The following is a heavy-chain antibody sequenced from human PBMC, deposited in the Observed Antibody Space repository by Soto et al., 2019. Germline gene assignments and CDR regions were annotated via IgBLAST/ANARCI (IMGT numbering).Heavy chain of an antibody. V-gene: IGHV2-5*02. D-gene: IGHD5-12*01. J-gene: IGHJ4*01. CDR2: LFWDDDK. CDR1: GFSLSTRGVG. CDR3: ALRSRGYAYYFDP. Sequence: QITLKESGPTLVKPTQTLTLTCSFSGFSLSTRGVGVGWIRQPPGKALEWLALLFWDDDKWYSPSLRSRLTFTEDTSKTQVVLTMTNMDHVDTATYYCALRSRGYAYYFDPYVHGTLVTVSS.